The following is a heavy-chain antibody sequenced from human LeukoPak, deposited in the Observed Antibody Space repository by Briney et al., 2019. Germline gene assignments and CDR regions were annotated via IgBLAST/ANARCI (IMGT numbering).Heavy chain of an antibody. Sequence: GGSLRLSCAASAFTFSSYGMHWVRQAPGKGLEWVAVISYDGSNKYYADSVKGRFAISRDNSKNTLYLQMNSLRAEDTAVYYCARGLGGGSYYGSGLDYWGQGTLVTVSS. D-gene: IGHD1-26*01. CDR3: ARGLGGGSYYGSGLDY. V-gene: IGHV3-30*03. CDR2: ISYDGSNK. CDR1: AFTFSSYG. J-gene: IGHJ4*02.